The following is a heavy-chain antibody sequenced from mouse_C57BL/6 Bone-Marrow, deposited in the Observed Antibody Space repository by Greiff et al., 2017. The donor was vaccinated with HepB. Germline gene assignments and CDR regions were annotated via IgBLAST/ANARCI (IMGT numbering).Heavy chain of an antibody. Sequence: EVQLVESGGDLVKPGGSLKLSCAASGFTFSSYGMSWVRQTPDKRLEWVATISSGGSYTYYPDSVKGRFTISRDNAKNTLYLQMSSRKSEDTAMYYCASLYYSNYLYYWGQGTTLTVSS. CDR3: ASLYYSNYLYY. J-gene: IGHJ2*01. D-gene: IGHD2-5*01. CDR1: GFTFSSYG. V-gene: IGHV5-6*01. CDR2: ISSGGSYT.